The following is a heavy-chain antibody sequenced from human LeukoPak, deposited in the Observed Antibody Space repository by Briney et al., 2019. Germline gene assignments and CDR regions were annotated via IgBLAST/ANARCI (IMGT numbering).Heavy chain of an antibody. Sequence: PSETLSLTCAVYGGSFSGYYWSWTRQPPGKGLEWIGEINHSGSTNYNPSLKSRVTISVDTSKNQFSLKLSSVTAADTAVYYCARGLYSSSWHYFDYWGQGTLVTVSS. CDR3: ARGLYSSSWHYFDY. D-gene: IGHD6-13*01. J-gene: IGHJ4*02. V-gene: IGHV4-34*01. CDR2: INHSGST. CDR1: GGSFSGYY.